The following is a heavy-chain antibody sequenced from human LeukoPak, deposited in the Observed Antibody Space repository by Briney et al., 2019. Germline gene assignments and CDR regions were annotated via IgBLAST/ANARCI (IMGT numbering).Heavy chain of an antibody. J-gene: IGHJ3*02. V-gene: IGHV4-34*12. D-gene: IGHD5-18*01. CDR1: GGSFSGYY. Sequence: SETLSLTCAVYGGSFSGYYWSWIRQPPGKGLEWIGSIFYSGTTYSNPSLKSRVTISVDTSKNQFSLKLSSVTAADTAVYYCARHIVVDTAMAVNAFDIWGQGTMVTVSS. CDR2: IFYSGTT. CDR3: ARHIVVDTAMAVNAFDI.